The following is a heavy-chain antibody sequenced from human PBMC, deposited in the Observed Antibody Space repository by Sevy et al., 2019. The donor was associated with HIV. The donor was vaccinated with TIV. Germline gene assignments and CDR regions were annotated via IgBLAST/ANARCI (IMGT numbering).Heavy chain of an antibody. CDR2: IWYDGSNK. Sequence: GGSLRLSCAASGLTPSTYGIHWVRQAPGKGLEWVAVIWYDGSNKYYADSVKGRFTISRDNSKNTLYLQMNSLRAEDTAVYYCAMNYYDSSGSSFFFDYWGQGTLVTVSS. D-gene: IGHD3-22*01. CDR3: AMNYYDSSGSSFFFDY. CDR1: GLTPSTYG. V-gene: IGHV3-33*01. J-gene: IGHJ4*02.